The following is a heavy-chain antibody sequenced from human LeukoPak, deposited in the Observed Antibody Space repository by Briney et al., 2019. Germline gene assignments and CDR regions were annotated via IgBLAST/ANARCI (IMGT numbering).Heavy chain of an antibody. J-gene: IGHJ5*02. CDR3: ARVAGYSSSPRYNWFDP. Sequence: GGSLRLSCAASGFTFSDCYMSWIRQAPGKGLEWVSYISSSGSTIYYADSVKGRFTISRDNAKNSLYLQMNSLRAEDTAVYYCARVAGYSSSPRYNWFDPWGQGTLVTVSS. CDR1: GFTFSDCY. V-gene: IGHV3-11*01. D-gene: IGHD6-13*01. CDR2: ISSSGSTI.